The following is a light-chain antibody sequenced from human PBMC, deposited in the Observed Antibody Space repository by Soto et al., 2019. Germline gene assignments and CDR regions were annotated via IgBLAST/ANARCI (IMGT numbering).Light chain of an antibody. V-gene: IGLV2-14*03. CDR2: EVR. CDR3: SSYTTRSTRV. J-gene: IGLJ1*01. Sequence: QSVLTQPASVSGSPGQSITISCTGTSSDVGAYDFVSWYQQHPDKAPRLMIYEVRYRPSGVSNRFSGSKSVNTATLTISGLQAEDEADYYCSSYTTRSTRVFGTGTKV. CDR1: SSDVGAYDF.